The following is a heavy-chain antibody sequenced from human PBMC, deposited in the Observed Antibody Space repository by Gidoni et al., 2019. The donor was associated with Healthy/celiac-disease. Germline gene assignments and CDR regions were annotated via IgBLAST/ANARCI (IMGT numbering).Heavy chain of an antibody. D-gene: IGHD3-3*01. CDR2: INHSGST. V-gene: IGHV4-34*01. Sequence: QVQLQQRRAGLLKPSDTLSLTCAIYGGSFSVYDWSWIRQPPGKELEWIGEINHSGSTNYNPSLKSRVTISVDTSKNQFSLKLSSVTAADTAVYYCARGRRVLRFLEGRNYFDYWGQGTLVTVSS. CDR3: ARGRRVLRFLEGRNYFDY. CDR1: GGSFSVYD. J-gene: IGHJ4*02.